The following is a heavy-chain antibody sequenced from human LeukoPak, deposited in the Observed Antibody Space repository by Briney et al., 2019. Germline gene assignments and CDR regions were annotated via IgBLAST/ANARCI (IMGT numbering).Heavy chain of an antibody. D-gene: IGHD3-9*01. CDR3: AKSPGYGYYYGMDV. V-gene: IGHV3-9*01. J-gene: IGHJ6*02. CDR2: ISWNSGSI. Sequence: GGSLRLSCAASGFTFDDYAMHWVRQAPGKGLEWVSGISWNSGSIAYADSVKGRFTISKDNAKNSLYLQMNSLRAEDTALYYCAKSPGYGYYYGMDVWGQGTTVTVSS. CDR1: GFTFDDYA.